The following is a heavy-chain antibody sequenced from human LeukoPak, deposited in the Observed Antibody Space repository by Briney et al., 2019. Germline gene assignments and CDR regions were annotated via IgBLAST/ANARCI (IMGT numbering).Heavy chain of an antibody. V-gene: IGHV3-30-3*01. J-gene: IGHJ4*02. CDR1: GFTFSSYA. D-gene: IGHD1-26*01. CDR2: ISYDGSNK. Sequence: GRSLRLSCAASGFTFSSYAMHWVRQAPGKGLEWVAVISYDGSNKYYADSVKGRFTISRDNSKNTLYLQMNSLRAEDTAVYYCAREGWELPYVFDYWGQGTLVTVSS. CDR3: AREGWELPYVFDY.